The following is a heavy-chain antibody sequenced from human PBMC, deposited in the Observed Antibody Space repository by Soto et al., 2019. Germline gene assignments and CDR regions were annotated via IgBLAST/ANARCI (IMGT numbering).Heavy chain of an antibody. V-gene: IGHV3-48*02. CDR2: INSRSSAF. CDR1: GFTFSSYG. D-gene: IGHD3-10*02. CDR3: GRGVLMLGGMDV. Sequence: EVQLVESGGGLVQPGGSLRLSCAASGFTFSSYGMNWVRQAPGKGLEWVSYINSRSSAFYYADSVKGRFTISRDNAKNSLYLQMNSLRDEDTAVYYCGRGVLMLGGMDVWGQGTTVTVSS. J-gene: IGHJ6*02.